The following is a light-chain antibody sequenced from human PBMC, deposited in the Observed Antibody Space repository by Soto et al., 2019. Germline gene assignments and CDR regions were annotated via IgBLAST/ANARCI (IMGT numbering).Light chain of an antibody. J-gene: IGLJ2*01. Sequence: QSVLTQPASVSGSPGQSITISCTTSSSDVCDYNHVSWYQQHPGKAPKLVIYDVSHRPSEVSNRFSGSKSGNTASLTISGLQTEDEADYYCSTYTTGNPIFGGGTKLTVL. V-gene: IGLV2-14*03. CDR3: STYTTGNPI. CDR1: SSDVCDYNH. CDR2: DVS.